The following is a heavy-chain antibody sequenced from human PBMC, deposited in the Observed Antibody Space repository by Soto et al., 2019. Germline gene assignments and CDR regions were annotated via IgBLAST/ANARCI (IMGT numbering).Heavy chain of an antibody. J-gene: IGHJ5*02. V-gene: IGHV1-69*13. CDR3: ARDFDYGGNGSWFDP. CDR1: GGTFSSYA. CDR2: IIPIFGTA. D-gene: IGHD4-17*01. Sequence: SVKVSCKASGGTFSSYAISWVRQAPGQGLEWMGGIIPIFGTANYALKFQGRVTITADESTSTAYMELSSLRSEDTAVYYCARDFDYGGNGSWFDPWGQGTLVTVSS.